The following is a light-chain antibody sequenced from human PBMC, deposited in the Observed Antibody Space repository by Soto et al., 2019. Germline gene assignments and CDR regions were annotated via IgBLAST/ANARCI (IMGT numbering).Light chain of an antibody. J-gene: IGKJ1*01. CDR3: QQYNTYWT. CDR1: QNVNNW. Sequence: QMTQFPSALSASVGDRVTITCRASQNVNNWLAWYQHKPGKAPQLLIYDASVLETGVPSRFSGSGSGTEFTLAISGLQSDDFATYSCQQYNTYWTFGPGTKVDIK. CDR2: DAS. V-gene: IGKV1-5*01.